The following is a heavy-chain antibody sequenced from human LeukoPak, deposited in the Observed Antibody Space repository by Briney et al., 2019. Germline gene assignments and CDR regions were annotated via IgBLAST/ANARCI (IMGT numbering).Heavy chain of an antibody. J-gene: IGHJ4*02. CDR2: IKQDGSEK. Sequence: PGGSLRLSCAASGFTFSSHWMSWVRQAPGKGLEWVANIKQDGSEKYYVDSVKGRFTISRDNAKNSLYLQMNNLRAEDTAVYYCARDLMVRGVDLDYWGQGTLVTVSS. CDR3: ARDLMVRGVDLDY. V-gene: IGHV3-7*03. D-gene: IGHD3-10*01. CDR1: GFTFSSHW.